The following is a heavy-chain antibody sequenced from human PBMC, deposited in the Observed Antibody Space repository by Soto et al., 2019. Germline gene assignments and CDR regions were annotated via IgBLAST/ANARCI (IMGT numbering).Heavy chain of an antibody. CDR1: GLNIISYS. D-gene: IGHD2-15*01. CDR3: APHVSCSGGSCQYDAFAI. Sequence: PGVSMRLSSTASGLNIISYSMNWVRKKTGKGLEWVSYISSSSSTIYYADSVKGRFTISRDNSRNTLYLQMNSLGAEDTAAYYCAPHVSCSGGSCQYDAFAIRGQGTMVTVSS. V-gene: IGHV3-48*01. CDR2: ISSSSSTI. J-gene: IGHJ3*02.